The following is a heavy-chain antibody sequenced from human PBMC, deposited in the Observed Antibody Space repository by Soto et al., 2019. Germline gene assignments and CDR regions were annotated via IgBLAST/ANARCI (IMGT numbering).Heavy chain of an antibody. V-gene: IGHV1-24*01. D-gene: IGHD3-22*01. CDR1: GYTLTELS. CDR2: FDPEDGET. CDR3: ATGPYYYDSSGYPLSAEYFQH. J-gene: IGHJ1*01. Sequence: ASVKVSCKVSGYTLTELSMHWVRQAPGKGLEWMGCFDPEDGETIYAQKFQGRVTMTEDTSTDTAYMELSSLRSEDTAVYYCATGPYYYDSSGYPLSAEYFQHWGQGTLVTVSS.